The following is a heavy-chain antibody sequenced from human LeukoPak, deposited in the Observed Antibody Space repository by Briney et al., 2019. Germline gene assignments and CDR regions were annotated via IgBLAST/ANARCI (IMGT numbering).Heavy chain of an antibody. CDR3: ARDGNSGYDLTYYYGLDV. D-gene: IGHD5-12*01. V-gene: IGHV3-30-3*01. CDR1: GFSFSSFA. Sequence: GGSLRLSCTASGFSFSSFAMHWVRQAPGKGLEWVAVTPYDGNTKYYADSVKGRFTISRENSKNTLYLQMNSLRPEDTALYYCARDGNSGYDLTYYYGLDVWGQGTTVTDSS. J-gene: IGHJ6*02. CDR2: TPYDGNTK.